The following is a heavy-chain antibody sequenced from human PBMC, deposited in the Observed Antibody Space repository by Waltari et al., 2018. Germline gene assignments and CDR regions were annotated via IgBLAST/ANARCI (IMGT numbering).Heavy chain of an antibody. CDR1: GGTFSCYA. CDR2: IIPIFGTA. D-gene: IGHD3-22*01. Sequence: QLVQSGAEVKTPGSSVKVYCMASGGTFSCYALRWVRQAPGQGLEWMGRIIPIFGTANYAQKFQGRVTITADESTSTAYMELSSLRSEDTAVYYCARQPYYYDSSGYYDEGWFDPWGQGTLVTVSS. V-gene: IGHV1-69*15. J-gene: IGHJ5*02. CDR3: ARQPYYYDSSGYYDEGWFDP.